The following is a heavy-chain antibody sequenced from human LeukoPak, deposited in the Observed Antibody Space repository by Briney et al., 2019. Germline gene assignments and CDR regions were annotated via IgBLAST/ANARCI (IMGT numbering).Heavy chain of an antibody. D-gene: IGHD3-10*01. V-gene: IGHV1-18*01. CDR2: ISAYNGNT. CDR3: ARDAGGFGEFDY. Sequence: AASVKVSCKASGYTFTSYGISWVRQAPGQGLEWIGWISAYNGNTNYAQKFQGRITMTTDTSTSTAYREVRSLRSDDTAVYYCARDAGGFGEFDYWGQGTLVTVSS. J-gene: IGHJ4*02. CDR1: GYTFTSYG.